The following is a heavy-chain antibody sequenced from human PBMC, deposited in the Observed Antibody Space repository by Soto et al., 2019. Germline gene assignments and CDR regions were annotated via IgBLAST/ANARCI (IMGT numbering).Heavy chain of an antibody. V-gene: IGHV1-69*01. CDR3: ASTIVVVPAAIPCWFDP. CDR1: GGTFSSYA. CDR2: IIPIFGTA. J-gene: IGHJ5*02. D-gene: IGHD2-2*02. Sequence: QVQLVQSGAEVKKPGSSVKVSCKASGGTFSSYAISWVRQAPGQGLEWMGGIIPIFGTANYAQKFQGRVKITVDESTSTAYMELSSLRSEDTSVYYCASTIVVVPAAIPCWFDPWGQGTLVTVSA.